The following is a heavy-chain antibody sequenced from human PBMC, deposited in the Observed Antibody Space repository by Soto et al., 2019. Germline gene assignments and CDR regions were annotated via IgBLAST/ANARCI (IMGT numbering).Heavy chain of an antibody. CDR2: ISGSGGST. V-gene: IGHV3-23*01. J-gene: IGHJ4*02. CDR3: AHQDRSLGRGYFDY. Sequence: GGSLRLSCAASGFTFSSYAMSWVRQAQGKGLEWVSAISGSGGSTYYADSVKGRFTISRDNSKLTLYLQMNSLRAEATAVYYCAHQDRSLGRGYFDYWGQGTL. CDR1: GFTFSSYA. D-gene: IGHD2-15*01.